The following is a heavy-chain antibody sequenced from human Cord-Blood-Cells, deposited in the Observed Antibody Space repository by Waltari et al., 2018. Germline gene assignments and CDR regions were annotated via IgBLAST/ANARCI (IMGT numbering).Heavy chain of an antibody. CDR1: GGSISSSSYY. Sequence: QLQLQESGPGLVKPSETLSLTCTVSGGSISSSSYYWGWIRQPPGKGLEWIGSIYYSGSTYYNPSLKSRVTISVDTSKNQFSLKLSSVTAADTAVYYCARQGGYYGSGSYYDYWGQGTLVTVS. J-gene: IGHJ4*02. CDR3: ARQGGYYGSGSYYDY. D-gene: IGHD3-10*01. V-gene: IGHV4-39*01. CDR2: IYYSGST.